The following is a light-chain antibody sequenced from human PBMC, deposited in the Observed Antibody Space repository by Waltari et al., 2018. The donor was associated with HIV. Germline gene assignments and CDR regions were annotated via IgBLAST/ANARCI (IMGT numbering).Light chain of an antibody. V-gene: IGKV1-9*01. CDR3: QQLKTYPVT. J-gene: IGKJ4*01. CDR2: AVS. Sequence: IQLTQSPSFLSASVGDRVRITCRATQGVGSYLAWYQKKPGKAPKLLIYAVSVLQSGVPSRFSGSGSGTEFTLTISGLQPEDLATYYCQQLKTYPVTFGGGTEVDSK. CDR1: QGVGSY.